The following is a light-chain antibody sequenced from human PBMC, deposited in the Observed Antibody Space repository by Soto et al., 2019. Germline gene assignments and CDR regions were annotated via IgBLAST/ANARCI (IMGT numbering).Light chain of an antibody. CDR2: GAS. Sequence: EKVMTQSPATLSISPGERATLSCRASQSVSTFLAWYQQKPGQAPRLLIYGASTRATGIPVRFSVSGSGTEFTLTISSLQSEDFAFYYCQQYSNWPSWTFGQGNKVAVK. CDR3: QQYSNWPSWT. V-gene: IGKV3-15*01. CDR1: QSVSTF. J-gene: IGKJ1*01.